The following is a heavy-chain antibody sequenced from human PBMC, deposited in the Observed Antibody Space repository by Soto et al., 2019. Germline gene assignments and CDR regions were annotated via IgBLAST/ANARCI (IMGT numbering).Heavy chain of an antibody. CDR1: GFTFTSSA. D-gene: IGHD3-22*01. Sequence: QMQLVQSGPEVKKPGTSVKVSCKASGFTFTSSAVQWVRQARGQRLEWIGWIVVGSGNTNYAQKFQERVTITRDMATSTAYRELSSLRSEATAVYYCAADPHYYDSSGYYYGMDVWGQGTTVTVSS. CDR2: IVVGSGNT. J-gene: IGHJ6*02. V-gene: IGHV1-58*01. CDR3: AADPHYYDSSGYYYGMDV.